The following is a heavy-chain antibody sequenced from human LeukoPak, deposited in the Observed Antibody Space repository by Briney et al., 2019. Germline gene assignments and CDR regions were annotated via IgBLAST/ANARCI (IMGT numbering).Heavy chain of an antibody. J-gene: IGHJ5*02. Sequence: PSETLSLTCIVSGGSINNYYWSWIRQPAGKGLEWTGRMSTSGITNYNPSLRSRVTMSVDTSKNQFSLKLTSVTAADTAVYYCARGREVGTTTGWFDPWGQGILVIVS. D-gene: IGHD1-26*01. CDR1: GGSINNYY. CDR3: ARGREVGTTTGWFDP. CDR2: MSTSGIT. V-gene: IGHV4-4*07.